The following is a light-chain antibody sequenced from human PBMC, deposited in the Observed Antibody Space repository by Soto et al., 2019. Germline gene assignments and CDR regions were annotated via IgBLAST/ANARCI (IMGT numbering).Light chain of an antibody. CDR1: QSISSY. Sequence: DIQMTQSRSSLSASVGDRVTITCRESQSISSYLNWYQQKPGKAPKLLIYAASSLQSGVPSRFSGSGSGTDFTLTISSLQPDDFATYYCQQYNSQWTFGQGTKVDIK. CDR3: QQYNSQWT. V-gene: IGKV1-39*01. CDR2: AAS. J-gene: IGKJ1*01.